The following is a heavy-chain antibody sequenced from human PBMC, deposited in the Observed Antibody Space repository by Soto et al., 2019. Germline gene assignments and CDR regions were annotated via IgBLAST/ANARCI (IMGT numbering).Heavy chain of an antibody. Sequence: ASVKVSCKVSGYTHTELSMHWVRQAPGKGLEWMGGFDPEDGETIYAQKFQGRVTMTEDTSTDTAYMELSSLRSEDTAVYYCATNPGGEYDAFDIWGQGTMVTVSS. CDR2: FDPEDGET. J-gene: IGHJ3*02. D-gene: IGHD3-16*01. V-gene: IGHV1-24*01. CDR1: GYTHTELS. CDR3: ATNPGGEYDAFDI.